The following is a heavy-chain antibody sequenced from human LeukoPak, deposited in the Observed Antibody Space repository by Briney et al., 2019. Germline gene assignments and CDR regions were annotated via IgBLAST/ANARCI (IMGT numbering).Heavy chain of an antibody. D-gene: IGHD2-15*01. V-gene: IGHV4-34*01. J-gene: IGHJ6*02. CDR2: INHSGST. Sequence: SETLSLTCAFYGGSFSGYYWSWIRQPPGKGLEWIGEINHSGSTNYNPSLKSRVTISVDTSKNQFSLKLSSVTAADTAVYYCARGTAVVVIAATPSCGMDVWGQGTTVTVSS. CDR1: GGSFSGYY. CDR3: ARGTAVVVIAATPSCGMDV.